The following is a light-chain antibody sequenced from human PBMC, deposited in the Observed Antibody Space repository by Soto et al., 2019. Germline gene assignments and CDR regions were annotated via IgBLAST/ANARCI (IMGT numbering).Light chain of an antibody. V-gene: IGKV3D-20*01. CDR1: QSVSSSY. J-gene: IGKJ2*01. CDR2: DAS. CDR3: QQYGNSPYT. Sequence: EIVLTQSTATLSLSPGERATLSCGASQSVSSSYLAWYQHKPGLAPRLLIYDASSSATGIPNRFSGIGSGTDFTLTISRLALEDVAVYYCQQYGNSPYTFGQGTKLEIK.